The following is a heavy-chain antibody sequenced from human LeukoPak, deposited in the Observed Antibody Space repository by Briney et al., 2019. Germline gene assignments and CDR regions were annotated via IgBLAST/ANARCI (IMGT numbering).Heavy chain of an antibody. J-gene: IGHJ4*02. CDR2: ISVDTGNP. CDR1: GYTFTRHA. V-gene: IGHV7-4-1*02. Sequence: GASVKVSCTPSGYTFTRHAINWVRQVPGQGFKWMGWISVDTGNPTYAQGFAGRFVFSLDTSVGTANLQISSLKPEDTAVYYCAADSGEDSSGYKEDYWGQGTLVTVSS. CDR3: AADSGEDSSGYKEDY. D-gene: IGHD3-22*01.